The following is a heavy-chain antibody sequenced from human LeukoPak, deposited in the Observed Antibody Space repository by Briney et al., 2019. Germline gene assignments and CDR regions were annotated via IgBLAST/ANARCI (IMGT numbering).Heavy chain of an antibody. CDR2: IYPGDSDS. V-gene: IGHV5-51*01. Sequence: GESLKISCKGSGYSFTSYWIGWVRQVPGKGLEWLEIIYPGDSDSRYSPSFQGQVTISADKSISTAYLQWSSLKASDTAMYYCVRGRGYCSSSASCYTFDYWGQGTLVTVSS. CDR3: VRGRGYCSSSASCYTFDY. CDR1: GYSFTSYW. D-gene: IGHD2-2*02. J-gene: IGHJ4*02.